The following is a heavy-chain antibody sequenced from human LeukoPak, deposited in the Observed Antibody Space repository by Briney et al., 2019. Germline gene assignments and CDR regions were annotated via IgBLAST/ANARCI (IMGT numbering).Heavy chain of an antibody. D-gene: IGHD3-22*01. CDR3: ARDSYYYDGSGYYSFDY. Sequence: GASVKVSCKASGYTSTSYGISWVRQAPGQGLEWMGWISAYNGNTNYAQKLQGRVTMTTDTSTSTAYMELRSLRSDDTAVYYCARDSYYYDGSGYYSFDYWGQGTLVTVSS. CDR1: GYTSTSYG. CDR2: ISAYNGNT. V-gene: IGHV1-18*01. J-gene: IGHJ4*02.